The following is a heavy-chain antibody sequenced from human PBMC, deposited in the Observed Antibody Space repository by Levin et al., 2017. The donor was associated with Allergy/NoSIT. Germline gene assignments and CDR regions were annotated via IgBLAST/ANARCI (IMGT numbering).Heavy chain of an antibody. D-gene: IGHD2-15*01. CDR1: GYTFTSYY. Sequence: GESLKISCKASGYTFTSYYMHWVRQAPGQGLEWMGINNPSGGSTSYAQKFQGRVTMTRDTSTSTVYMELSSLRSEDTAVYYCAREGAHIVVVVVQRGGMDVWGQGTTVTVSS. CDR3: AREGAHIVVVVVQRGGMDV. CDR2: NNPSGGST. J-gene: IGHJ6*02. V-gene: IGHV1-46*01.